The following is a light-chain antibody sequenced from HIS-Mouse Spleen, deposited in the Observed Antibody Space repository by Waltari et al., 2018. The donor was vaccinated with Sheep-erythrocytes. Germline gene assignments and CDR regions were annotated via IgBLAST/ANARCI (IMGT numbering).Light chain of an antibody. Sequence: QSALTQPRSVSGSPGQSVTISCTGTSSDVGGYNYVSWYQQHPGKAPNLMTYDVSKRPSGVSCRFSGSKSGNTASLTISGLQAEDEADYYCCSYAGSYNHVFATGTKVTVL. J-gene: IGLJ1*01. CDR3: CSYAGSYNHV. CDR2: DVS. CDR1: SSDVGGYNY. V-gene: IGLV2-11*01.